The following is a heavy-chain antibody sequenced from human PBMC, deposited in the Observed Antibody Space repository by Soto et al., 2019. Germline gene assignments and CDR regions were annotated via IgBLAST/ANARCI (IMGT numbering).Heavy chain of an antibody. J-gene: IGHJ6*02. D-gene: IGHD3-3*01. Sequence: ASVKVSCKASGYTFTSYDINWVRQATGQGLEWMGWMNPNSGNTGYAQKFQGRVTMTRNTSISTAYMELSSLRSEDTAVYYCARGWYYDFWCGYYTRLGGFYGMDVWGQGTTVTVSS. CDR1: GYTFTSYD. CDR2: MNPNSGNT. V-gene: IGHV1-8*01. CDR3: ARGWYYDFWCGYYTRLGGFYGMDV.